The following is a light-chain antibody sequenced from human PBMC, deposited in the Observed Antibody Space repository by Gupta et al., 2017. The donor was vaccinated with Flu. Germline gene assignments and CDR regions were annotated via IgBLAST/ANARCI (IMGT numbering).Light chain of an antibody. CDR2: DVT. CDR3: SSYTGSTTI. V-gene: IGLV2-14*03. CDR1: SSDVGDYEY. Sequence: QSALTQPASVSGSPGPSITISCTATSSDVGDYEYVCWYQQPPGKAPILMIYDVTNRPSGVSDRFSGSKSETTASLTISGLQPEDEADYFCSSYTGSTTIFGGGTKLTVL. J-gene: IGLJ2*01.